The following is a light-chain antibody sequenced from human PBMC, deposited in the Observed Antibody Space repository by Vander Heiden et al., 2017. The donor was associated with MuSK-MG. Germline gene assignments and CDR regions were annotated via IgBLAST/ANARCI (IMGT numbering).Light chain of an antibody. V-gene: IGLV3-1*01. CDR2: EDK. CDR1: ELGDKY. J-gene: IGLJ2*01. Sequence: SYELTQPPAVSVSPGQTASITCSGDELGDKYVSWYQPKPGQSPVLVKYEDKKRPAGIPERLSGSNSGNTATLTISGTQAMDEADYYRQAWDSSIVVFGGGTRLTVL. CDR3: QAWDSSIVV.